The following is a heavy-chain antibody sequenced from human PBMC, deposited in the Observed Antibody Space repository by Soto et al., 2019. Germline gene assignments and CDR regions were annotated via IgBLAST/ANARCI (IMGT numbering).Heavy chain of an antibody. D-gene: IGHD3-22*01. Sequence: QITLKESGPTLVKPTQTLTLTCTFSGFSLSTSGVGVGWIRQPPGKALEWLALIYWDDDKRYSPSLKSRLTITXXTXKXXVVLTMTHMDPVDTATYYCAHTYYYDSSGYNWFDPWGQGTLVTVSS. V-gene: IGHV2-5*02. CDR2: IYWDDDK. CDR3: AHTYYYDSSGYNWFDP. J-gene: IGHJ5*02. CDR1: GFSLSTSGVG.